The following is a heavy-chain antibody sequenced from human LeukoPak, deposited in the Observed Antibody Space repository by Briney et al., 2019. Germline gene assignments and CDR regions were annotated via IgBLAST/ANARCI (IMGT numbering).Heavy chain of an antibody. CDR3: ARDSIGLYYYGSGSY. CDR2: ISSSGSTI. J-gene: IGHJ4*02. D-gene: IGHD3-10*01. V-gene: IGHV3-11*04. CDR1: GFTFSDYY. Sequence: GGSLRLSCAASGFTFSDYYMSWIRQAPGKGLEWVSYISSSGSTIYYADSVKGRFTISRDNAKNSLYLQMNSLRAEDTAVYCCARDSIGLYYYGSGSYWGQGTLVTVSS.